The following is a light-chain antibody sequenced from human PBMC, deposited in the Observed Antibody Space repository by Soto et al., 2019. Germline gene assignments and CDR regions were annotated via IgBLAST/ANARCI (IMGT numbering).Light chain of an antibody. CDR3: AAWDDSLNGVL. CDR2: SNN. V-gene: IGLV1-44*01. CDR1: SSNIGSNT. Sequence: QSVLTQPPSASGTPGQRVTISCSGSSSNIGSNTVTWYQQLPGTAPKLLIYSNNQRPSGVPDRFSGSKSGASASLAISGLQSEDEADYYCAAWDDSLNGVLFGGGTKLTVL. J-gene: IGLJ2*01.